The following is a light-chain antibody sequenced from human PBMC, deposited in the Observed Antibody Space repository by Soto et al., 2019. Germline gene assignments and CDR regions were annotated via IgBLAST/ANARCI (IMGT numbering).Light chain of an antibody. J-gene: IGKJ5*01. CDR2: EAS. V-gene: IGKV3-11*01. CDR1: HTVSSS. CDR3: QQREHWPPIT. Sequence: IVLTQSPATLSLPPGEIATLSCRASHTVSSSLAWYQQKPGQAPRLLIYEASNRATGIPARFSGSVSGTEFTLTISSLEPEDFAVYYCQQREHWPPITFGQGTRLEIK.